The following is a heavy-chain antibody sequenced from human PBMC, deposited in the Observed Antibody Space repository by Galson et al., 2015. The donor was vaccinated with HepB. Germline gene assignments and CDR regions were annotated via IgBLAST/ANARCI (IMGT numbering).Heavy chain of an antibody. CDR2: ITSGASYT. V-gene: IGHV3-21*01. CDR1: GFTFSSYS. CDR3: AREGYYYGMDV. Sequence: SLRLSCAASGFTFSSYSMNWVRHAPGKGLEWVSSITSGASYTYYADAVTGRFTISRDNAKNSLYLQMNSPRAEDTAVYYCAREGYYYGMDVWGQGTTVTVSS. J-gene: IGHJ6*02.